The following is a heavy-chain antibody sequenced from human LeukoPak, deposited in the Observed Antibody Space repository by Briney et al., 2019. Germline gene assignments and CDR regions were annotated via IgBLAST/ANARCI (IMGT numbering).Heavy chain of an antibody. CDR2: VSHSGST. V-gene: IGHV4-38-2*01. CDR1: GYFISSGHY. Sequence: SETLSLTCAVSGYFISSGHYWGWIRQPPGKGLEWIGGVSHSGSTFYTPSLKSRVTISVDPSRNQFSLKLSSLTAADTAVYYCASTALGYCTTSSCPDYWGPGTLVTVSS. CDR3: ASTALGYCTTSSCPDY. D-gene: IGHD2-2*01. J-gene: IGHJ4*02.